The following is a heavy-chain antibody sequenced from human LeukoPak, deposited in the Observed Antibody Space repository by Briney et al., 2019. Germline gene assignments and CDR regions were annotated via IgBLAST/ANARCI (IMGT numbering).Heavy chain of an antibody. Sequence: GPCLRLACSPAAFTFISYGIHWVRQAPGKWLGWVAVIWYDGSNKYYADSVKGRFTISRDNSKNTLYLPMNRLSAEDTAVYYCAKGQRSTVTTSYYFDYWGQGTLVTVSS. V-gene: IGHV3-33*06. J-gene: IGHJ4*02. D-gene: IGHD4-17*01. CDR1: AFTFISYG. CDR2: IWYDGSNK. CDR3: AKGQRSTVTTSYYFDY.